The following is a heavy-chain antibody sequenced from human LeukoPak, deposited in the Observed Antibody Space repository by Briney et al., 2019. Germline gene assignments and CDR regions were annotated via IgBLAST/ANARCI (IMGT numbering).Heavy chain of an antibody. CDR1: GFTFSNAW. CDR2: IKSKTDGGTT. Sequence: GGSLRLSCAASGFTFSNAWMSWVRQAPGKGLEWVGRIKSKTDGGTTDYAAAVKGRFTISTGGSKNTLYLQMNSLKAEDTGVYYCTTAGTGSASHLGYCGQGTLGTASS. J-gene: IGHJ4*02. V-gene: IGHV3-15*01. D-gene: IGHD6-6*01. CDR3: TTAGTGSASHLGY.